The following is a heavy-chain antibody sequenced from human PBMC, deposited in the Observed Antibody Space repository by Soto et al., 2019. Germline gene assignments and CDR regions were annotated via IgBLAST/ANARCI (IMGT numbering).Heavy chain of an antibody. V-gene: IGHV4-59*01. D-gene: IGHD6-6*01. CDR1: GGSISSYY. CDR2: IYYSGST. CDR3: ARAAVEYSSSPPDY. J-gene: IGHJ4*02. Sequence: SETLSLTCTVSGGSISSYYWSWIRQPPGKGLEWIGYIYYSGSTNYNPSLKSRVTISVDTSKNQFSLKLSSLRSEDTAVYYCARAAVEYSSSPPDYWGQGTLVTGS.